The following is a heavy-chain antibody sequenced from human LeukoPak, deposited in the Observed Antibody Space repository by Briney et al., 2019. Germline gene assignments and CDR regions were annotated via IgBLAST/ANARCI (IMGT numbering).Heavy chain of an antibody. CDR3: ARLGGYHDPPDY. D-gene: IGHD3-16*02. CDR1: GGSISSPTYY. V-gene: IGHV4-39*01. J-gene: IGHJ4*02. Sequence: PSETLSLTCTVSGGSISSPTYYWAWIRQPPGQELEWIKTIHYSGSTYDNPSLKSWFNMSVDTSKNQFFLKLSSVTAADTAVYYCARLGGYHDPPDYWGQGTLVTVSS. CDR2: IHYSGST.